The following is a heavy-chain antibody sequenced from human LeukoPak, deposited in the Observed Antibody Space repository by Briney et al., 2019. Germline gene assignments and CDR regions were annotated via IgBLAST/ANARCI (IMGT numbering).Heavy chain of an antibody. CDR1: GGSISSSSYS. CDR3: ARHGERGYSYGHDY. D-gene: IGHD5-18*01. J-gene: IGHJ4*02. V-gene: IGHV4-39*01. Sequence: SQTLSLTCTVSGGSISSSSYSWGWIRQPPGKGLEWIGGIYYSGSTYYNPSLKSRVTISVDTSKNQFSLKLSSVTAADTAVYYCARHGERGYSYGHDYWGQGTLVTVSS. CDR2: IYYSGST.